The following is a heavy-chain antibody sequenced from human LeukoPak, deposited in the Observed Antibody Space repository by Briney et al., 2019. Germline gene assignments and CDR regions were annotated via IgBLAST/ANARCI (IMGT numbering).Heavy chain of an antibody. J-gene: IGHJ6*02. V-gene: IGHV1-24*01. CDR3: ATDNKMRLTYYDFWSGRRPYYYYYGMDV. CDR1: GYTLTELS. Sequence: ASVKVSCKVSGYTLTELSMHWVRQAPGKGLEWMGGFDPEDGETIYAQRFQGRVTMTEDTSTDTAYMELSSLRSKDTAVYYCATDNKMRLTYYDFWSGRRPYYYYYGMDVWGQGTTVTVSS. CDR2: FDPEDGET. D-gene: IGHD3-3*01.